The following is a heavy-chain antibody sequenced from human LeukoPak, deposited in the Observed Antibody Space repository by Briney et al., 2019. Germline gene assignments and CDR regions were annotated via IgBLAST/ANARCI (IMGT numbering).Heavy chain of an antibody. CDR1: GFTFSSYG. Sequence: GGSLRLSCAASGFTFSSYGMHWVRQAPGKGLEWVAFIRYDGSNKYYADSVKGRFTISRDNSKNTLYLQMNSLRAEDTAVYYCAKDMTTVTTGGIWFDPWGQGTLVTVSS. J-gene: IGHJ5*02. CDR2: IRYDGSNK. D-gene: IGHD4-17*01. CDR3: AKDMTTVTTGGIWFDP. V-gene: IGHV3-30*02.